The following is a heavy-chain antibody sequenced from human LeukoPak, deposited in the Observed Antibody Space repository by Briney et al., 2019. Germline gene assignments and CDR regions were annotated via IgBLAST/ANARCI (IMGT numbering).Heavy chain of an antibody. D-gene: IGHD3-10*01. V-gene: IGHV1-8*01. CDR2: MNPNSGNT. CDR1: GYTFTSYD. J-gene: IGHJ5*02. CDR3: ARDPRFGSGSYYNGPNWFDP. Sequence: ASVKVSCKASGYTFTSYDINWVRQATGQGLEWMGWMNPNSGNTGYAQKLQGRVTMTRNTSISTAYMELSSLRSDDTAVYYCARDPRFGSGSYYNGPNWFDPWGQGTLVTVSS.